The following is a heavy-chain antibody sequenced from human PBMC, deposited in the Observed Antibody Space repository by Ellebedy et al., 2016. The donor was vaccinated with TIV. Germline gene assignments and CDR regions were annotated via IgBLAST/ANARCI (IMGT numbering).Heavy chain of an antibody. V-gene: IGHV3-7*01. J-gene: IGHJ4*02. D-gene: IGHD6-19*01. CDR3: ARDGSIAVDGTSDY. CDR1: EFTFSSYA. CDR2: IKKDGREK. Sequence: GGSLRLXCAASEFTFSSYAMSWVRQAPGKGLEWVAHIKKDGREKNYVDSVRGRFTISRDNAKNSLYLQMSSLRAEDTAVYYCARDGSIAVDGTSDYWGQGTLVTVSS.